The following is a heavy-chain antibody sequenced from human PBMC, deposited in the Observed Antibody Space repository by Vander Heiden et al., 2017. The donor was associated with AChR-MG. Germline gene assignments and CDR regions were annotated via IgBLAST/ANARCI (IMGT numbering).Heavy chain of an antibody. V-gene: IGHV4-59*08. Sequence: QVQLQESGPGLVKPSETLSLTCTVSGGPISSYYWSWIRQPPRKGLAWIGYMYYSVSTNYNHTLKRRVTISVDTSKNQFSVKLTSVTAAETAGDYCERRSTSWNGGGYFDDWGKGTMVTGSS. D-gene: IGHD2-2*01. J-gene: IGHJ4*02. CDR3: ERRSTSWNGGGYFDD. CDR1: GGPISSYY. CDR2: MYYSVST.